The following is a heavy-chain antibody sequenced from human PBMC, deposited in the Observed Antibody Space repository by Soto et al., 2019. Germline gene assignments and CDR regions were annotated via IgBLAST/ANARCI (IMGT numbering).Heavy chain of an antibody. V-gene: IGHV3-23*01. Sequence: GVSLRLSCAASGFTFSDYAMSWVRQAPGKGLEWVSAMSGSSYKIDYADSVKGRFSISRDNSKNTVYLHMNSLRAEDTAVYYCAKDRRRGWSTVTTEFDYRGQGTLVTVSS. CDR3: AKDRRRGWSTVTTEFDY. J-gene: IGHJ4*02. D-gene: IGHD4-17*01. CDR2: MSGSSYKI. CDR1: GFTFSDYA.